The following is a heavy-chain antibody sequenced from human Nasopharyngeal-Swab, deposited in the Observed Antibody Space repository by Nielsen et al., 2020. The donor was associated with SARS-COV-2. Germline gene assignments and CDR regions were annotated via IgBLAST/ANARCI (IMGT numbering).Heavy chain of an antibody. Sequence: GESLKISCAASGFTLSSYGLHWVRQAPGKGLEGVAVIWYDGCNKYYADSVKGRFTISRDNSKNTLYLQMNSLRAEDTAVYYCARDGAPGDSGSYYGMDVWGQGTTVTVSS. CDR2: IWYDGCNK. V-gene: IGHV3-33*01. J-gene: IGHJ6*02. CDR1: GFTLSSYG. CDR3: ARDGAPGDSGSYYGMDV. D-gene: IGHD1-26*01.